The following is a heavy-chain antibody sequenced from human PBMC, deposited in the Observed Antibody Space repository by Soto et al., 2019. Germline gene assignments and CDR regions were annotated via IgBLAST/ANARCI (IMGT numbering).Heavy chain of an antibody. Sequence: GASVKVSCKASGYTFTSYGISWVRQAPGQGLERMGWISAYNGNTNYAQKLQGRVTMTTDTSTSTAYMELRSLRSEDTSLYYFALQPNLFVYLAQGTLVTVSS. V-gene: IGHV1-18*01. CDR1: GYTFTSYG. J-gene: IGHJ4*02. CDR3: ALQPNLFVY. CDR2: ISAYNGNT. D-gene: IGHD1-1*01.